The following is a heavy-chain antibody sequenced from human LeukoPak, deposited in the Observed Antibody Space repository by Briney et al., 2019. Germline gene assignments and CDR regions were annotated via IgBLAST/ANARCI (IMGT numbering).Heavy chain of an antibody. CDR2: ISYDGSNK. J-gene: IGHJ4*02. Sequence: GGSLRLSCAASGFTFSSYAMHWVRQAPGKGLEWVAVISYDGSNKYYADSVKGRFTISRDNSKNTLYLQMNSLRAEDTAVYYCARQYSSSVLDYWGQGTLVTVSS. CDR3: ARQYSSSVLDY. D-gene: IGHD6-6*01. V-gene: IGHV3-30-3*01. CDR1: GFTFSSYA.